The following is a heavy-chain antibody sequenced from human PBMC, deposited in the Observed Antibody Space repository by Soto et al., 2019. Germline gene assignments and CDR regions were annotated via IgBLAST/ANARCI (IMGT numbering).Heavy chain of an antibody. J-gene: IGHJ4*02. D-gene: IGHD3-3*01. CDR1: GGSISSYY. CDR3: ARHSPVLDWLPQLDY. CDR2: IFYFGST. Sequence: TLSLTCTVSGGSISSYYWSWIRQTPGKGLEWIGYIFYFGSTNYNPSLKSRVTLSIDTSKNQLSLKLSSVTAADTAVYYCARHSPVLDWLPQLDYWGQGPLVTV. V-gene: IGHV4-59*08.